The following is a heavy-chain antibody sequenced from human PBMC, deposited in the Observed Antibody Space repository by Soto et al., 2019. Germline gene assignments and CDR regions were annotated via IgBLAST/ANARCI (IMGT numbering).Heavy chain of an antibody. CDR2: IYYSGTT. D-gene: IGHD3-10*01. V-gene: IGHV4-59*01. CDR3: TRATYYRYYFDV. CDR1: GGSPNNDY. Sequence: PSETLSLTCTVSGGSPNNDYFNWIRHSPGKGLEWIGYIYYSGTTNYNPSLKSRVTISIDRSENQFSLKVSSVTAADTAVYFCTRATYYRYYFDVWGHGTLVTVSS. J-gene: IGHJ4*01.